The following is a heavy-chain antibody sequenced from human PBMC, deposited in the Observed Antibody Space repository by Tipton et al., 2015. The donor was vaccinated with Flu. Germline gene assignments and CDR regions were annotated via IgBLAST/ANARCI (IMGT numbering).Heavy chain of an antibody. CDR2: IYHSGST. CDR1: GGSISSSNW. D-gene: IGHD3-10*01. J-gene: IGHJ5*02. V-gene: IGHV4-4*02. Sequence: SLRLSCAVSGGSISSSNWWSWVRQPPGKGLEWIGEIYHSGSTNYNPSLKSRVTISVGKSKNQFSLKLSSVTAADTAVYYCARGAGDIWFGEFIWFDPWGQGTLVTDSS. CDR3: ARGAGDIWFGEFIWFDP.